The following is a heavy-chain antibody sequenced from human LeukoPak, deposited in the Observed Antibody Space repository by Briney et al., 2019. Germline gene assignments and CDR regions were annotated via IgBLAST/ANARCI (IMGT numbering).Heavy chain of an antibody. CDR3: ATEQGGYDSSGFNLDY. CDR1: GGSFSGYY. Sequence: PSETLSLTCAVDGGSFSGYYWSWIRQPPGKGLEWIGEINHSGSTNYNPSLKSRVTISVDTSKNQFSLKLSSVTAADTAVYYGATEQGGYDSSGFNLDYWGQGTLVTVSS. CDR2: INHSGST. D-gene: IGHD3-22*01. V-gene: IGHV4-34*01. J-gene: IGHJ4*02.